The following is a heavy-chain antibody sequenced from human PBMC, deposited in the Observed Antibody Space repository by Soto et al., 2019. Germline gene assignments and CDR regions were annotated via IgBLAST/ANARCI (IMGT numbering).Heavy chain of an antibody. D-gene: IGHD1-26*01. CDR1: GFSITSFA. CDR3: AKVLSSGSYSGALEY. V-gene: IGHV3-23*01. J-gene: IGHJ4*02. Sequence: GSLRLSCLASGFSITSFAMSWVRQAPGKGLEWASAISASGGSTYADSVKGRFTISRDNSKDTLYLQMNSLRVEDTAVYYCAKVLSSGSYSGALEYWGQGALVTVSS. CDR2: ISASGGST.